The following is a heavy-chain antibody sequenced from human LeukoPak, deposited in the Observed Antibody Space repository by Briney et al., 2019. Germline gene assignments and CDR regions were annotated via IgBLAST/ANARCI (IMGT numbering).Heavy chain of an antibody. V-gene: IGHV3-48*03. D-gene: IGHD6-13*01. Sequence: GGSLRLSCAASGFTFSSYEMNWVRQAPGKGLEWVAYISSSGSTIYYADSVKGRFTISRDNAKNSLYLQMSSLTAEDTAVYYCARDKWYSSSWFPCDYWGQGTLVTVSS. J-gene: IGHJ4*02. CDR1: GFTFSSYE. CDR3: ARDKWYSSSWFPCDY. CDR2: ISSSGSTI.